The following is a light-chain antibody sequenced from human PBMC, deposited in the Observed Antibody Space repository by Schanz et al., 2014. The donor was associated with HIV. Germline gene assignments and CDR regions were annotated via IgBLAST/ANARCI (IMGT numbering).Light chain of an antibody. Sequence: DIQMTQSPSILSASVGDRVTITCRASQSISSYLNWYQQKPGKAPKLLIYAASSLQSGVPSRFSGSGSGTEFTLTISSLQPDDFATYCCQQYNRYWTFGQGTKVEIK. CDR1: QSISSY. V-gene: IGKV1-5*01. CDR3: QQYNRYWT. CDR2: AAS. J-gene: IGKJ1*01.